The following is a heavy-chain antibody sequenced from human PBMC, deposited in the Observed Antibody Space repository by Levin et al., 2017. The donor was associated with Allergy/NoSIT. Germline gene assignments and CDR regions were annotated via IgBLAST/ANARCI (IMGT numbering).Heavy chain of an antibody. D-gene: IGHD3-16*01. CDR1: GFTFDDYT. V-gene: IGHV3-43*01. CDR2: ISWDGGST. CDR3: AKDMFLGVEWLTLFDY. J-gene: IGHJ4*02. Sequence: PGGSLRLSCAASGFTFDDYTMHWVRQAPGKGLEWVSLISWDGGSTYYADSVKGRFTISRDNSKNSLYLQMNSLRTEDTALYYCAKDMFLGVEWLTLFDYWGQGTLVTVSS.